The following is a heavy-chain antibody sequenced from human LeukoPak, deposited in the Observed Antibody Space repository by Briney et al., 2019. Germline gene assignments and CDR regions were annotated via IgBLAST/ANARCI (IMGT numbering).Heavy chain of an antibody. V-gene: IGHV4-30-4*08. J-gene: IGHJ4*02. CDR2: IYYSGST. D-gene: IGHD1-26*01. CDR1: GGSLSSGDYY. Sequence: TLSLTCTVSGGSLSSGDYYWSWIRQPPGKGLEWIGHIYYSGSTYYNPSLKSRVTISVDTSKNQFSLKLSAVTAADTAVYYCARDSVGATAYFDYWGQGTLVTVSS. CDR3: ARDSVGATAYFDY.